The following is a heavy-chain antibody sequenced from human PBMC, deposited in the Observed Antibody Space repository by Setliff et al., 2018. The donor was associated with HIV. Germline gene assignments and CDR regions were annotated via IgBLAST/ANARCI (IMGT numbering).Heavy chain of an antibody. V-gene: IGHV4-38-2*02. CDR1: GYSISSGYY. J-gene: IGHJ4*02. CDR2: IYHAGNT. CDR3: ARGRLRFLGYFDY. Sequence: SETLSLTCTVTGYSISSGYYWAWIRQPPGKGLEWIGYIYHAGNTYYNPSLKSRVTISVDTSKNQFSLKLSSVTAADTAVYYCARGRLRFLGYFDYWGQGTLVTVS. D-gene: IGHD3-3*01.